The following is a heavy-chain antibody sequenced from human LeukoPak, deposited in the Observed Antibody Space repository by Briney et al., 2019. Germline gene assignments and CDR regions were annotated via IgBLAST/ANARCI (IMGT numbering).Heavy chain of an antibody. CDR2: IFPGDSDT. V-gene: IGHV5-51*01. CDR3: ARQDGDGLYYFDY. Sequence: GESLKISCKGSGYSFSIYWIGWVRQMPGKGLEWMGIIFPGDSDTRYSPSFQGQVTISADKSINTAYLQWSSLKASDTAMYYCARQDGDGLYYFDYWGQGTLVTVSS. CDR1: GYSFSIYW. J-gene: IGHJ4*02. D-gene: IGHD5-24*01.